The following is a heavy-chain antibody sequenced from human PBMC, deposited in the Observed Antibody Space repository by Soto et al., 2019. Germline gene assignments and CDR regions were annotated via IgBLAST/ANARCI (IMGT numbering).Heavy chain of an antibody. D-gene: IGHD2-15*01. CDR3: ATCSAGRCYGALGGTLDYYGMDV. V-gene: IGHV3-30*04. Sequence: QVQLVESGGGVVQPGRSLRLSCAASGFTFSDYAMHWVRQAPGKGLEWVAVMSADGSIEFNGDSLKGRFTISRDNSKKMLYLEMNSLRPEDTAVYYCATCSAGRCYGALGGTLDYYGMDVWGQGTTVTVSS. CDR1: GFTFSDYA. J-gene: IGHJ6*02. CDR2: MSADGSIE.